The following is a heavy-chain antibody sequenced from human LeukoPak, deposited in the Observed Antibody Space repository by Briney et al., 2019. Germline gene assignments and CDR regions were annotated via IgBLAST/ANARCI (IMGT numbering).Heavy chain of an antibody. CDR1: GYTFTSYD. Sequence: ASVKVSCKASGYTFTSYDINWVRQAPGQGLEWMGWISAYNGNTNYAQKLQGRVTMTTDTSTSTAYMELRSLRSDDTAVYYCARGGFCGGDCCWPPVFDYWGQGTLVTVSS. D-gene: IGHD2-21*02. J-gene: IGHJ4*02. CDR3: ARGGFCGGDCCWPPVFDY. V-gene: IGHV1-18*01. CDR2: ISAYNGNT.